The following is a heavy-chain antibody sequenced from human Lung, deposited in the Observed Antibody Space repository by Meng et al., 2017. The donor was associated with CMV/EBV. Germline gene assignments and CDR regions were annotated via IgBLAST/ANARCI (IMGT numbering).Heavy chain of an antibody. CDR2: INSDGNDA. CDR3: ARMLNYDFSRGGMDV. D-gene: IGHD3-3*01. V-gene: IGHV3-74*01. CDR1: GFTFSSYW. Sequence: GGSLRLXCAASGFTFSSYWMHWVRQAPGKGLVWVSRINSDGNDADYVDSVKDRFTISRDNAKNAVYLQMNSLRAEDTAVYYCARMLNYDFSRGGMDVWGQGTTVXVSS. J-gene: IGHJ6*02.